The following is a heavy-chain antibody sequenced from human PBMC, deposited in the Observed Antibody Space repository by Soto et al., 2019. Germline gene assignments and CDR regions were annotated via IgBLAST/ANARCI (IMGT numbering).Heavy chain of an antibody. CDR2: IIPIFGTA. J-gene: IGHJ2*01. CDR1: GGTFSSYA. CDR3: ARDLYYYDSSGSWGYWYFDL. Sequence: QVQLVQSGAEVKKPGSSVKVSCKASGGTFSSYAISWVRQAPGQGLEWMGGIIPIFGTANYAQKFQGRVTITADESTSTAYMELSSLRSEDTAVYYCARDLYYYDSSGSWGYWYFDLWGRGTLVTVSS. V-gene: IGHV1-69*01. D-gene: IGHD3-22*01.